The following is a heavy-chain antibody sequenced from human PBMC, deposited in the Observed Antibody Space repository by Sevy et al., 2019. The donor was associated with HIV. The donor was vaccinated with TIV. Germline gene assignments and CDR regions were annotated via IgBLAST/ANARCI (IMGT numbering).Heavy chain of an antibody. V-gene: IGHV4-30-2*01. J-gene: IGHJ4*02. CDR3: ARDSGDYPYYFDH. CDR1: GGSISSGLYS. Sequence: SETLSLTCAVSGGSISSGLYSGNWIRQPPGRGLEWIGYIYHTGNTYYNPSLKTRVTISVDRSKNQFSLRLTSVTAADTAVYYCARDSGDYPYYFDHWGQGTLVTVSS. CDR2: IYHTGNT. D-gene: IGHD4-17*01.